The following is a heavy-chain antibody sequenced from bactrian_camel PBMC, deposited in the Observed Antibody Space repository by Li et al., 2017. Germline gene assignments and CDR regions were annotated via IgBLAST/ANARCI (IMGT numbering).Heavy chain of an antibody. D-gene: IGHD6*01. Sequence: DVQLVESGGGSVQAGGSLKLSCDVSGYMYSTYSLGWFREVPGKEREGVAVIGTDGSTTYIDSVKGRFTVSQDNAKNTLYLQLNSLKTEDTAMYYCVKDRPYGSSWPAEFGYWGQGTQVTVS. CDR3: VKDRPYGSSWPAEFGY. J-gene: IGHJ6*01. CDR1: GYMYSTYS. V-gene: IGHV3S67*01. CDR2: IGTDGST.